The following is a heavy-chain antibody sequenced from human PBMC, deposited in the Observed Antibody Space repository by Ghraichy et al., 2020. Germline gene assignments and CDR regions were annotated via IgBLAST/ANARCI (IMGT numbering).Heavy chain of an antibody. D-gene: IGHD1-7*01. V-gene: IGHV4-34*01. CDR3: ARGNYWARD. Sequence: SETLSLTCAVYGGSFSGYYWSWIRQPPGKGLEWIGEINHSGSTNYNPSLKSRVTISVDTSKNQFSLKLSSVTAADTAVYYCARGNYWARDWGQGTLVTVSS. CDR2: INHSGST. CDR1: GGSFSGYY. J-gene: IGHJ4*02.